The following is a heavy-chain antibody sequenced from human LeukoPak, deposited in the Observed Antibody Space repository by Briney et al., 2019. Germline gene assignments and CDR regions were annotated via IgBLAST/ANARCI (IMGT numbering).Heavy chain of an antibody. CDR3: VGSSGYYFDY. Sequence: VASVKVSCKASGYTFTSYAMQWVRQAPGQRLEWMGWINAGNDYTKYSQKFQGRVTITRNTSANTAYMELSSLRSEDTAVYYCVGSSGYYFDYWGQGTLVTVSS. D-gene: IGHD6-25*01. V-gene: IGHV1-3*01. CDR1: GYTFTSYA. J-gene: IGHJ4*02. CDR2: INAGNDYT.